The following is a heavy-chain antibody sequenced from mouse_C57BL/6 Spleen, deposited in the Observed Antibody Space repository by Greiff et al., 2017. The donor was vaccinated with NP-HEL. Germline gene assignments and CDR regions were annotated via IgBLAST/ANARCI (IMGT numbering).Heavy chain of an antibody. CDR3: VRQDNWFAWFAY. CDR2: IRSKSNNYAT. D-gene: IGHD4-1*01. V-gene: IGHV10-1*01. J-gene: IGHJ3*01. CDR1: GFSFNTYA. Sequence: EVKLVESGGGLVQPKGSLKLSCAASGFSFNTYAMNWVRQAPGKGLEWVARIRSKSNNYATYYADSVKDRFTISRDDSESMLYLQMNNLKTEDTAMYYCVRQDNWFAWFAYWGQGTLVTVSA.